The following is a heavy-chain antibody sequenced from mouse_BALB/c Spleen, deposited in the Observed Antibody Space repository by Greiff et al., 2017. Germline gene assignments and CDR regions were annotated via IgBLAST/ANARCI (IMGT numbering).Heavy chain of an antibody. CDR3: TRGDRSYYYAMDY. J-gene: IGHJ4*01. D-gene: IGHD3-3*01. CDR1: GYTFTSYW. Sequence: LQQPGSELVRPGASVKLSCKASGYTFTSYWMHWVKQRPGQGLEWIGNIYPGSGSTNYDEKFKSKATLTVDTSSSTAYMQLSSLTSEDSAVYYCTRGDRSYYYAMDYWGQGNSVTVSS. V-gene: IGHV1S22*01. CDR2: IYPGSGST.